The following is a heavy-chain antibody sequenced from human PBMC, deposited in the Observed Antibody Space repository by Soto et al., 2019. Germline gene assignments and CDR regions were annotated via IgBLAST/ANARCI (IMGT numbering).Heavy chain of an antibody. J-gene: IGHJ4*02. CDR2: ISAFNGNT. Sequence: GASVKVSCKASGYTFTSYGLSWVRQAPGQGLEWMGWISAFNGNTNYAQKFQGRVTMTTDTSTSTAYMELRSLRSDDTAVYYCARNYYGSGSYYPHFDYWGQGTLVTVSS. CDR3: ARNYYGSGSYYPHFDY. V-gene: IGHV1-18*01. D-gene: IGHD3-10*01. CDR1: GYTFTSYG.